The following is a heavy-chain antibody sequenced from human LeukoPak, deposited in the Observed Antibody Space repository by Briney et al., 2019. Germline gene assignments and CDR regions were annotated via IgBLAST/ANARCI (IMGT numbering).Heavy chain of an antibody. CDR3: ARCPDIVVVPAAVAHYYYGMDV. V-gene: IGHV1-2*06. J-gene: IGHJ6*02. D-gene: IGHD2-2*01. CDR1: GYTFTGYY. CDR2: INPNSGGT. Sequence: ASVKVSCKASGYTFTGYYMHWVRQAPGQGLEWMGRINPNSGGTNYAQKFQGRVTMTRDTSISTAYMELSRLRSEDTAVYYCARCPDIVVVPAAVAHYYYGMDVWGQGTTVTVSS.